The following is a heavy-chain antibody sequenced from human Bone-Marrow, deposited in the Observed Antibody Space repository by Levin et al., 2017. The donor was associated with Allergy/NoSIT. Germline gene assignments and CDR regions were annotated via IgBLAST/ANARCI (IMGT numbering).Heavy chain of an antibody. Sequence: QPGGSLRLSCAASGFTFSSSGMHWVRQAPGKGLEWVALIWSDGSNQYYADSVKGRFTISRDNSKNTLSLQMNSLRAEDTAMYYCAREANIAATATLDYWGQGALVTVSS. J-gene: IGHJ4*02. CDR2: IWSDGSNQ. V-gene: IGHV3-33*01. CDR3: AREANIAATATLDY. CDR1: GFTFSSSG. D-gene: IGHD6-13*01.